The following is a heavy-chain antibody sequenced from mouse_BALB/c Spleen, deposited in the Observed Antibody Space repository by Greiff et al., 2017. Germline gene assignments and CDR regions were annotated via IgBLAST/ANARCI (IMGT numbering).Heavy chain of an antibody. CDR3: ARDYYGSRRAMDY. CDR2: IWAGGST. D-gene: IGHD2-2*01. CDR1: GFSLTSYG. Sequence: QVQLKESGPGLVAPSQSLSITRTVSGFSLTSYGVHWVRQPPGKGLEWLGVIWAGGSTNYNSALMSRLSISKDNSKSQVFLKMNSLQTDDTAMYYCARDYYGSRRAMDYWGQGSSGTVTS. J-gene: IGHJ4*01. V-gene: IGHV2-9*02.